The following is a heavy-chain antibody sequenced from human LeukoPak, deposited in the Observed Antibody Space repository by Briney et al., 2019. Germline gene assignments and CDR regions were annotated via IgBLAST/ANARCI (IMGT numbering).Heavy chain of an antibody. CDR3: ARVELQQVRYYYYMDV. V-gene: IGHV1-69*13. J-gene: IGHJ6*03. Sequence: ASVKVSCKASGGTFSSYAISWVRQAPGQGLEWMGGIIPIFGTANYAQRFQGRVTITADESTSTAYMELSSLRSEDTAVYYRARVELQQVRYYYYMDVWGKGTTVTVSS. CDR2: IIPIFGTA. CDR1: GGTFSSYA. D-gene: IGHD1-26*01.